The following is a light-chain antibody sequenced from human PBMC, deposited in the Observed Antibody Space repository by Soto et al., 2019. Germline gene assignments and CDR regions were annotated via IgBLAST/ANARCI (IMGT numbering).Light chain of an antibody. CDR3: AAWDDSLNGVV. V-gene: IGLV1-44*01. Sequence: QSVLTQPPSASGTPGQRVTVSCSGSSSNIGSNTVNWYQQLPGTAPKLLIYSNNQRPSGVPDRFSGSKSGTSVSLAISWLQSEDEADYYCAAWDDSLNGVVIGGGTKVTVL. J-gene: IGLJ3*02. CDR1: SSNIGSNT. CDR2: SNN.